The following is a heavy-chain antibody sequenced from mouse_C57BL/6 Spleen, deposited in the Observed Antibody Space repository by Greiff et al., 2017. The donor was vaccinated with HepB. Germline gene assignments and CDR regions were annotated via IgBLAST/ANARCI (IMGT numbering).Heavy chain of an antibody. D-gene: IGHD2-5*01. Sequence: VQRVESGPELVKPGASVKISCKASGYAFSSSWMNWVKQRPGKGLEWIGRIYPGDGDTNYNGKFKGKATLTADKSSSTAYMQLSSLTSEDSAVYFCARSYYSNYPYYFDYWGQGTTLTVSS. V-gene: IGHV1-82*01. J-gene: IGHJ2*01. CDR2: IYPGDGDT. CDR3: ARSYYSNYPYYFDY. CDR1: GYAFSSSW.